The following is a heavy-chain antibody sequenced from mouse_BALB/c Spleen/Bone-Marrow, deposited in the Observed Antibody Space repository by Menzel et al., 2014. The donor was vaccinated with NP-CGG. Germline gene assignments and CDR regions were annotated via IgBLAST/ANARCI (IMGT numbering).Heavy chain of an antibody. CDR3: ARCYYGNYFDY. CDR2: INPSNGRT. J-gene: IGHJ2*01. V-gene: IGHV1S81*02. D-gene: IGHD2-1*01. CDR1: GYTFTSYW. Sequence: QVQLKESGAELVKPGASVKLSCKASGYTFTSYWMHWVKQRPGQGLEWIGEINPSNGRTNYSEKFKSKVTLTVDKSSSTAYMQLSSLTSEDSAVYYCARCYYGNYFDYWGQGTTLTVSS.